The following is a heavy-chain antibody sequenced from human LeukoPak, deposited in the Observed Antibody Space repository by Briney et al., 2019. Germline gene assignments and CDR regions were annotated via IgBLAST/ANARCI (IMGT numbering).Heavy chain of an antibody. CDR3: AKGMAYFDLPLGAFDI. V-gene: IGHV3-23*01. CDR2: ISGSSYST. CDR1: GFTFSSYA. J-gene: IGHJ3*02. Sequence: PGGSLRLSCAASGFTFSSYAMTWVRQAPGKGLDWVSSISGSSYSTYYADSVKGRFTISRDNSKNTLYLQMNSLRAEDTAVYYCAKGMAYFDLPLGAFDIWGQGTMVTVSS. D-gene: IGHD3-9*01.